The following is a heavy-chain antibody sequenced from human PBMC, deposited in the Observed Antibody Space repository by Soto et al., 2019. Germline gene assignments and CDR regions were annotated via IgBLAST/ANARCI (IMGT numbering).Heavy chain of an antibody. D-gene: IGHD2-2*02. Sequence: PGGSLRLSCTASGFSISDYYMYWIRQSPGKGLEWLSCISSSGSSRYYADSVKGRFIISRDNAKNSLYLQMDSLRVEDTAVYYCARDRYTNYVNYFAPRGQRSLVTVSS. CDR2: ISSSGSSR. CDR3: ARDRYTNYVNYFAP. CDR1: GFSISDYY. V-gene: IGHV3-11*01. J-gene: IGHJ5*02.